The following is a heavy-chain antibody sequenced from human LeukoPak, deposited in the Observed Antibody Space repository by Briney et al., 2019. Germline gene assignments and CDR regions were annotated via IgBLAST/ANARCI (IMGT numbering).Heavy chain of an antibody. CDR1: GYTFTSYA. Sequence: SVKVSCKASGYTFTSYAISWVRQAPGQGLEWMGGIIPIFGTANYAQKFQGRVTITADESTSTAYMELSSLRSEDTAVYYCARVIQLPNEYFQHWGQGTLVTVTS. V-gene: IGHV1-69*13. CDR3: ARVIQLPNEYFQH. D-gene: IGHD2-2*01. CDR2: IIPIFGTA. J-gene: IGHJ1*01.